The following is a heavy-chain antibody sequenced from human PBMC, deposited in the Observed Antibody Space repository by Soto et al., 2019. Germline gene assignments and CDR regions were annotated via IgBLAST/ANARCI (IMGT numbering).Heavy chain of an antibody. D-gene: IGHD3-3*01. J-gene: IGHJ4*02. CDR3: ARDMYYDFWSERFDY. Sequence: EASVKVSFKASGYTFTSYAMHWVRQAPGQRLEWMGWINAGNGNTKYSQKFQGRVSITRDTSASTAYMELSSLRSEDTAVYYCARDMYYDFWSERFDYWGQGTLVTVSS. CDR1: GYTFTSYA. CDR2: INAGNGNT. V-gene: IGHV1-3*01.